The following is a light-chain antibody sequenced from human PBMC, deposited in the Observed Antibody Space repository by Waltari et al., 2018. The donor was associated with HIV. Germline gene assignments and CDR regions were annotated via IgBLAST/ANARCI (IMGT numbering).Light chain of an antibody. CDR2: RND. CDR1: SSNIGSNN. Sequence: QSVLTQPPSASGTPGQRVTISCSGSSSNIGSNNVYWYQQLPRTPPRLLIQRNDPRRAGVLPRFSGSKSVTSASLAISGLRYDDEAEYFCATWDDSLSAWLFGGGTKVTVL. J-gene: IGLJ3*02. CDR3: ATWDDSLSAWL. V-gene: IGLV1-47*01.